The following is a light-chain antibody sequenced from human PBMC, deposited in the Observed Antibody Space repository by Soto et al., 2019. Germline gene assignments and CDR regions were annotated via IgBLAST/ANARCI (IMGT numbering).Light chain of an antibody. CDR3: QQHGSSPLT. J-gene: IGKJ4*01. CDR1: QSVSNNY. CDR2: GAS. V-gene: IGKV3-20*01. Sequence: ENVLTQSPCTLSLSPGERGTLSYRASQSVSNNYLAWCQQKPGQAPRLLIYGASNRPTGIPDRFSGSGSGTDFTLTISRLEPEDFAVYYCQQHGSSPLTFGGGTKVDI.